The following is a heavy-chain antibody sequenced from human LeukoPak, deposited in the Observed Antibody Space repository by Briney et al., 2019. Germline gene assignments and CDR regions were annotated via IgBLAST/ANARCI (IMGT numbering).Heavy chain of an antibody. V-gene: IGHV1-69*05. Sequence: ASVKVSCKASGGTFSSYAISWVRQAPGQGLEWMGGIIPIFGTANYAQKFQGRVTMTRDTSTSTVYMELSSLRSEDTAVYYCAREPITMVRRTPQGSKYYFDYWGQGTLVTVSS. D-gene: IGHD3-10*01. CDR3: AREPITMVRRTPQGSKYYFDY. CDR2: IIPIFGTA. CDR1: GGTFSSYA. J-gene: IGHJ4*02.